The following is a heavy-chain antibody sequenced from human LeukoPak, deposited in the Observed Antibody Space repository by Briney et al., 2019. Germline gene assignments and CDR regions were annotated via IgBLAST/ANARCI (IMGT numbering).Heavy chain of an antibody. V-gene: IGHV1-18*01. Sequence: ASVKVSCKASGYTFTSYGISWVRQAPGQGLERMGWISAYNGNTNYAQKLQGRVTMTTDTSTSTAYMELRSLRSDDTAVYYCARVIAVAGIDWYFDYWGQGTLVTVSS. CDR3: ARVIAVAGIDWYFDY. CDR1: GYTFTSYG. J-gene: IGHJ4*02. CDR2: ISAYNGNT. D-gene: IGHD6-19*01.